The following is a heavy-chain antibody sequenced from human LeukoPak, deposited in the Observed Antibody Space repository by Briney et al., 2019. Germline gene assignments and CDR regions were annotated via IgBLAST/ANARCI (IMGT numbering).Heavy chain of an antibody. J-gene: IGHJ4*02. V-gene: IGHV1-18*01. CDR2: ISAYNGNT. CDR3: ARSKFSNVYSSHDY. CDR1: GYTFTSYG. D-gene: IGHD6-13*01. Sequence: ASVKVSCKASGYTFTSYGISWVRQAPGQGLEWMGWISAYNGNTNYAQKLQGRVTMTTDTSTSTAYMELSSLRSEDTAVYYCARSKFSNVYSSHDYWGQGTLVTVSS.